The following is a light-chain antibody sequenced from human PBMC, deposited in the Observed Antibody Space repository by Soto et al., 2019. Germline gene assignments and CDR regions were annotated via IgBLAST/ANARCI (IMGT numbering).Light chain of an antibody. CDR1: KGIRSY. CDR2: GAS. J-gene: IGKJ4*01. Sequence: IQLNQSPSSLSASLGDSVPITRRASKGIRSYLDWYPPTPGKAPKLXISGASALQSGVPSRFGGSGAGTGCTRTISSLKHEDFATSYCRQLNSHTLTFGGGTKV. V-gene: IGKV1-9*01. CDR3: RQLNSHTLT.